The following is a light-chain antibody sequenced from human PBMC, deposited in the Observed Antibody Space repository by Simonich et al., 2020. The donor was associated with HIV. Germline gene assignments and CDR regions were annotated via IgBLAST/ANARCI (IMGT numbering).Light chain of an antibody. CDR3: QQYNSWPT. V-gene: IGKV3-15*01. CDR2: GAS. J-gene: IGKJ4*01. CDR1: QSISSH. Sequence: EIVMTQSPATLSVSPGERATLTCRANQSISSHLAWYQQRPGQAPRLLIYGASTRATGFPARFSGSGSGTEFTLTISSMQTEDFAVYYCQQYNSWPTFGGGTKVEIK.